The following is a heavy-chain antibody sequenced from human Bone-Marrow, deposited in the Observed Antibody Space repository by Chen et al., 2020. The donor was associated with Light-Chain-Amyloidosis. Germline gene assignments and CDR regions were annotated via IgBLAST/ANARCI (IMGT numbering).Heavy chain of an antibody. V-gene: IGHV4-31*03. CDR2: ISYSGST. CDR3: ASAAIGSSSLVRWFDP. Sequence: QVQLQESGPGLVKASQTLSLTCSVSGGSISSGSFYWTWIRQHPGKGLEWIGYISYSGSTDYNPSLKSRVTISVDTSKNQFSLRLSSVTAADTAVFYCASAAIGSSSLVRWFDPWGQGTLVTVSS. CDR1: GGSISSGSFY. D-gene: IGHD6-6*01. J-gene: IGHJ5*02.